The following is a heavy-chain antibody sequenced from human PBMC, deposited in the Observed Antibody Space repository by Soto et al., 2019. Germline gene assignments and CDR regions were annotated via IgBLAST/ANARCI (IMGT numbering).Heavy chain of an antibody. CDR3: ARQVHGGGGAYGSGP. Sequence: RGESLKISCKGSGYSFTSYWISWVRQMPGKGLEWMGRIDPSDSYTNYSPSFQGHVTISADKSISTAYLQWSSLKASDTAMYYCARQVHGGGGAYGSGPWGQGTLVTVSS. V-gene: IGHV5-10-1*01. J-gene: IGHJ5*02. D-gene: IGHD3-10*01. CDR2: IDPSDSYT. CDR1: GYSFTSYW.